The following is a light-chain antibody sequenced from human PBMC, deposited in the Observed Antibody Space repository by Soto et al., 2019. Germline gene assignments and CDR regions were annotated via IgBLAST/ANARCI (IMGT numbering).Light chain of an antibody. CDR1: QSVSSGH. J-gene: IGKJ3*01. Sequence: EIVLTQSPGTLFLSPGGRDTLACRASQSVSSGHLAWDKHKPGKAPRPLSDSTSNSPTGIPGMISGSESGKDHTPTISRLEPEDFAVYYCHQYGSSPPFTLGPGTKADIK. CDR3: HQYGSSPPFT. CDR2: STS. V-gene: IGKV3-20*01.